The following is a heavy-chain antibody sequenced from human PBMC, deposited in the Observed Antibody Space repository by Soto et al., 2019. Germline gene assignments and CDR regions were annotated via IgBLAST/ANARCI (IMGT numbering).Heavy chain of an antibody. CDR2: ILNDGSNR. CDR3: ARDDEYSGNGMDV. D-gene: IGHD3-10*01. CDR1: GFTFSNYG. Sequence: QVQLVESGGGVVQPGRSLRLSCAASGFTFSNYGMHWVRQAPGKGLEWVAVILNDGSNRYHADSVKDRFTISRDNSKNILYLQRNSLRAEDTAVYYCARDDEYSGNGMDVWGQGTKVTVS. V-gene: IGHV3-33*01. J-gene: IGHJ6*02.